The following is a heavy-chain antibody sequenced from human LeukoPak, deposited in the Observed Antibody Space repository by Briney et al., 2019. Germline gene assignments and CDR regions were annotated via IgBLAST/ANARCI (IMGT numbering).Heavy chain of an antibody. V-gene: IGHV3-15*01. CDR1: GFTFSNAW. CDR2: IKSIASGATI. J-gene: IGHJ4*02. Sequence: GGSLTLSCAAPGFTFSNAWVTWVRQAPGKGLEWVGRIKSIASGATIDNAAPVRGRFTVSRDDSKNMVYLHMNSLKTEDTAAYYCATTVATIAGMDHWGQGALVTVSS. D-gene: IGHD5-24*01. CDR3: ATTVATIAGMDH.